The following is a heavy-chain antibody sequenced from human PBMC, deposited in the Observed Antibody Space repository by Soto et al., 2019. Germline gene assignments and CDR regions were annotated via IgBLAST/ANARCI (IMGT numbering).Heavy chain of an antibody. CDR3: AAGGTRWMHSPFDY. Sequence: QVQLVQSGAEVRKPGASVKVSCKVSGHTLTELSMHWVRQAPGKGLEWMGGFDPEDGETISAQKFQGRFTVTEDTSTDSTYLELSSLRSEDTAVYYCAAGGTRWMHSPFDYWGQGTLVTISS. J-gene: IGHJ4*02. CDR1: GHTLTELS. D-gene: IGHD1-1*01. CDR2: FDPEDGET. V-gene: IGHV1-24*01.